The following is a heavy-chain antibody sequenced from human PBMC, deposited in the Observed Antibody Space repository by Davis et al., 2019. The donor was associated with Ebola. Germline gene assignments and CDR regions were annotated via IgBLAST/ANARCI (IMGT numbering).Heavy chain of an antibody. D-gene: IGHD5/OR15-5a*01. V-gene: IGHV3-21*01. CDR3: ARSNV. Sequence: GESLKISCAASGFIFSSYTMNWVRQAPGKGLEWVSSISVSSGYIYYEDSVKGRFTISRDNAKNSLYLQMNSLRAEDTAVYYCARSNVWGQGTTVTVSS. J-gene: IGHJ6*02. CDR1: GFIFSSYT. CDR2: ISVSSGYI.